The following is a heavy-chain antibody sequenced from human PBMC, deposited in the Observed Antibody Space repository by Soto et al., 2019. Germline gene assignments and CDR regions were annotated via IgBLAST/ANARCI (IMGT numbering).Heavy chain of an antibody. CDR3: ARGSRSDTVTFDP. CDR1: GGSFSGYY. Sequence: SETLSLTCAVYGGSFSGYYWSWIRQPPGKGLEWIWEINHSGSTNYNPSLKSRVTISVDTSKNQFSLKLSSVTAADTAVYYCARGSRSDTVTFDPWGQGTLVTVSS. J-gene: IGHJ5*02. V-gene: IGHV4-34*01. D-gene: IGHD4-17*01. CDR2: INHSGST.